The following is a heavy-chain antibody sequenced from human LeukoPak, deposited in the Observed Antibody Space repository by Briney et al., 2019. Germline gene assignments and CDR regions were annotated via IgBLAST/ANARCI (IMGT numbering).Heavy chain of an antibody. D-gene: IGHD3-22*01. CDR1: RHTFTTYA. CDR2: INTNTGIP. Sequence: GASVKVSCKASRHTFTTYAMYWVRQAPGQGLEWMGWINTNTGIPTYAQGFTGRFVFSLDTSVSTAYLQISSLKPEDTAVYYCARDGYYYDGSGYDYWGQGTLVTVSS. V-gene: IGHV7-4-1*02. CDR3: ARDGYYYDGSGYDY. J-gene: IGHJ4*02.